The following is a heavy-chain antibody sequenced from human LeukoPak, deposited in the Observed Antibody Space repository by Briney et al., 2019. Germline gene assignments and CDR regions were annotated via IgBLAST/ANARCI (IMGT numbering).Heavy chain of an antibody. V-gene: IGHV1-2*02. CDR2: INPNSGGT. CDR1: GYTFTGYY. Sequence: ASVKVSCKASGYTFTGYYMHWVRQAPGQGLEWMGWINPNSGGTNYAQKFQGRVTMTRDTSISTAYMELSRLRSDDTAVYYCARAVRKTLYYYDSSGEGDDAFDIWGQGTMVTVSS. J-gene: IGHJ3*02. D-gene: IGHD3-22*01. CDR3: ARAVRKTLYYYDSSGEGDDAFDI.